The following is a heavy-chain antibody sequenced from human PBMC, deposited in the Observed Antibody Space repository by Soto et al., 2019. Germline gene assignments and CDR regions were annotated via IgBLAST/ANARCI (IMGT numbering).Heavy chain of an antibody. CDR1: GYTFTAYA. CDR3: AREASAVPALDY. J-gene: IGHJ4*02. Sequence: QVQLVHSGAELKKPGASVKVSCKASGYTFTAYAMHGVRQAPVQGLEWMGWINPNSGDATYAHKFPGRVTMTMDTSITTAYMELRSLSYDDTAVYYCAREASAVPALDYWGQGTLVTVSS. CDR2: INPNSGDA. D-gene: IGHD6-19*01. V-gene: IGHV1-2*02.